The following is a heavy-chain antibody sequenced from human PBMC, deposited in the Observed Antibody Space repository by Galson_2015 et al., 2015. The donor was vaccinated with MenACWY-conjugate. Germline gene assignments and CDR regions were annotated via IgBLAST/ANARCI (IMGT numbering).Heavy chain of an antibody. D-gene: IGHD2-21*01. V-gene: IGHV3-53*01. CDR2: LYDDGTS. CDR1: GFSVTSHF. J-gene: IGHJ4*02. Sequence: SLRLSCAASGFSVTSHFMGWVRQAPGTGLEWVALLYDDGTSRYADSVKGRFTISRDTLRNSLSLQMHGLRAEDTAMYFCAKIVRHPVGPYSDSWGQGTLVLVSS. CDR3: AKIVRHPVGPYSDS.